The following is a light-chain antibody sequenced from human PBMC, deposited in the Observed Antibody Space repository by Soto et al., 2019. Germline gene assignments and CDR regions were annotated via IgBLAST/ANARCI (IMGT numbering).Light chain of an antibody. Sequence: DIQMTQSPSTLSASVGDRVTITCRSIQSIGNWLAWYQHKPGKAPKLLIYKSSNLESGVPSRFSGSGSGTEFTHTISSLQPDDFSTYYCQKYGNYSPYLFGQGTELEIK. CDR1: QSIGNW. V-gene: IGKV1-5*03. J-gene: IGKJ2*01. CDR2: KSS. CDR3: QKYGNYSPYL.